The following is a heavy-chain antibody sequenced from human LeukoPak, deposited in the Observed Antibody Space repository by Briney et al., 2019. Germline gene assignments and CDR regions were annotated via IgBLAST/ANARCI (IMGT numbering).Heavy chain of an antibody. CDR1: GFTVSGNY. CDR2: IYRGGSA. V-gene: IGHV3-66*01. D-gene: IGHD2-21*01. Sequence: PGGSLRLSCAASGFTVSGNYMSWVRQAPGKGLEWVSVIYRGGSAYYADSVKGRFTISRDNSKNTLYLHMNSLRAEDTAVYYCARKAYCGGDCLDYWGQGTLVTVSS. J-gene: IGHJ4*02. CDR3: ARKAYCGGDCLDY.